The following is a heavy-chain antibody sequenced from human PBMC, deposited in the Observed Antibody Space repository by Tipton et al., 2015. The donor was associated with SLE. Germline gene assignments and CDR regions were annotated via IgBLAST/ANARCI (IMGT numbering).Heavy chain of an antibody. CDR3: AKCQRFLEWLLYFDN. Sequence: SLRLSCAASGFTFSDYYMSWIRQAPGKGLEWVSYISSSSSYTNYADSVKGRFTISRDNAKNSLYLQMDSLRAEDTAVYYCAKCQRFLEWLLYFDNWGQGTLITVAS. J-gene: IGHJ4*02. CDR1: GFTFSDYY. CDR2: ISSSSSYT. V-gene: IGHV3-11*03. D-gene: IGHD3-3*01.